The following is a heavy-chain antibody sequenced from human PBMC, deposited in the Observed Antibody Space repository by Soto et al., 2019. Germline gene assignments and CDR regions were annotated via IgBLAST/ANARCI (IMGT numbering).Heavy chain of an antibody. Sequence: EVQLVESGGGLIQPGGSLRLSCAVSGFTVSNNYMSWVRQAPGKGLEGVSVIYSGGYTAYGDSVKGRFTISRDNSKNTLNLQRKSRGAAPRAVFYCATTPGGGGYWGQGTLVTVSS. V-gene: IGHV3-53*01. CDR1: GFTVSNNY. D-gene: IGHD3-10*01. J-gene: IGHJ4*02. CDR3: ATTPGGGGY. CDR2: IYSGGYT.